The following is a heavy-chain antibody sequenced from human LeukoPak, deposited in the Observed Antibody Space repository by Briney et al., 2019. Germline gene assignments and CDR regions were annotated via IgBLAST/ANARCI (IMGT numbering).Heavy chain of an antibody. CDR1: GGSFSGYY. V-gene: IGHV4-34*01. CDR3: AIHIVVVPAAKKKNWFDP. J-gene: IGHJ5*02. CDR2: ISHSGST. Sequence: SETLSLTCAVYGGSFSGYYWSWIRQPPGKGLEWIGEISHSGSTNYNPSLKGRVTISVDTSKNQFSLKLSSVTAADTAVYYCAIHIVVVPAAKKKNWFDPWGQGTLVTVSS. D-gene: IGHD2-2*01.